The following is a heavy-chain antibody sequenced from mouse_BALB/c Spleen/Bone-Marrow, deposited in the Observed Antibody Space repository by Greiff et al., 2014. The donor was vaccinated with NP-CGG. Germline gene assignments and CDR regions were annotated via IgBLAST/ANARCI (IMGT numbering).Heavy chain of an antibody. CDR2: IDPANGNT. Sequence: EVQLQQSGAELVKPGASVMLSCTASGFNIKDTYMHWVKQRPGQGLEWIGRIDPANGNTKYDPKFQGKATITADTSSNTAYLQLSSLTSEDTAVYYCARNGNYGAWFAYWGQGTLVTVSA. CDR1: GFNIKDTY. D-gene: IGHD2-1*01. CDR3: ARNGNYGAWFAY. J-gene: IGHJ3*01. V-gene: IGHV14-3*02.